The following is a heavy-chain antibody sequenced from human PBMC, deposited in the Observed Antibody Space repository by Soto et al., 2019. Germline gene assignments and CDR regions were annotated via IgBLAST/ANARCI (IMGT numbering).Heavy chain of an antibody. J-gene: IGHJ5*02. CDR1: GFTFSSYG. V-gene: IGHV3-30*18. CDR2: ISYDGSNK. Sequence: QVQLVESGGGVVQPGRSLRLSCAASGFTFSSYGMHWVRQAPGKGLEWVAVISYDGSNKYYADSVKGRFTISRDNSKSTLYLQMNSLRAEDTAVYYCAKDREYQLHLVGWFDPWGQGTLVTVSS. CDR3: AKDREYQLHLVGWFDP. D-gene: IGHD2-2*01.